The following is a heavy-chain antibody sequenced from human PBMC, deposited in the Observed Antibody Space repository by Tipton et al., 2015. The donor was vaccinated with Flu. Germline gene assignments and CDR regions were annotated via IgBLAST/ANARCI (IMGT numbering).Heavy chain of an antibody. CDR3: ARPGRSWSFDY. D-gene: IGHD1-1*01. CDR2: IDENGSEK. CDR1: GFTFGTYW. V-gene: IGHV3-7*01. J-gene: IGHJ4*02. Sequence: PLRLSCAASGFTFGTYWMSWVRQAPGRGLEWVANIDENGSEKYYVDSVKGRFTISRDNAKNSLYLQMTSLRAEDTAVYYCARPGRSWSFDYWGQGALVTVSS.